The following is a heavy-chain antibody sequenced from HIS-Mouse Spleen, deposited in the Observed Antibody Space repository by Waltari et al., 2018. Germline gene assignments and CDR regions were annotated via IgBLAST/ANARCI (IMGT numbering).Heavy chain of an antibody. J-gene: IGHJ2*01. V-gene: IGHV4-39*07. CDR1: GGSISSSSYY. Sequence: QLQLQESGPGLVKPSETLSLTCTVSGGSISSSSYYWGWIRQPPGKGLEWIGCIYYSGSTSDPPPLKSRVTISVDTSKNQFSLKLSSVTAADTAVYYCAREIPYSSSWYDWYFDLWGRGTLVTVSS. D-gene: IGHD6-13*01. CDR3: AREIPYSSSWYDWYFDL. CDR2: IYYSGST.